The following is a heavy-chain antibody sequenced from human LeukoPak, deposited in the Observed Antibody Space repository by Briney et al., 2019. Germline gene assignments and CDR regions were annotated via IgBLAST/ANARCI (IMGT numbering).Heavy chain of an antibody. CDR2: INPSGST. CDR1: GGSFSGYY. V-gene: IGHV4-34*01. J-gene: IGHJ3*02. D-gene: IGHD3-22*01. CDR3: ARTSEYYYDSSGYYSDALDI. Sequence: PSETLSLTCAVYGGSFSGYYWSWIRQPPGKGLEWIGEINPSGSTNYNPSLKSRVTISVDTSKNQFSLKLSSVTAADTAVYYCARTSEYYYDSSGYYSDALDIWGQGTMVTVSS.